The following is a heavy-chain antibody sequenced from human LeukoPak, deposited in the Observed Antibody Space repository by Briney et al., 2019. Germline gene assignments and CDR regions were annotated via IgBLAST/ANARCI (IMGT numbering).Heavy chain of an antibody. CDR2: ISGSGGST. CDR3: AKDYRNYGSGSYDY. Sequence: PGGSLRLSCAASGFTFSSYAMSWVRQAPGKGLEWVSAISGSGGSTYYADSVKGRFTISRDNSKNTLYLQMNSLRAEDTAVYYCAKDYRNYGSGSYDYWGQGTLVTVSS. V-gene: IGHV3-23*01. J-gene: IGHJ4*02. D-gene: IGHD3-10*01. CDR1: GFTFSSYA.